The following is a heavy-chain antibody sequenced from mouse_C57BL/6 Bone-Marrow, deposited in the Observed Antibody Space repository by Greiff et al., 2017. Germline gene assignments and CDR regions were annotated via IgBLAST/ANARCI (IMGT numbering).Heavy chain of an antibody. Sequence: EVQLQQSGPELVKPGASVKMSCKASGYTFTDYNMHWVKQSHGKSLEWIGYINPNNGGTSYNQKFKGKATLTVNKSSSTAYMELRSLTSEDSAVXYCAYYYGSSRSWGNYWGQGTTLTVSS. CDR1: GYTFTDYN. J-gene: IGHJ2*01. CDR2: INPNNGGT. D-gene: IGHD1-1*01. V-gene: IGHV1-22*01. CDR3: AYYYGSSRSWGNY.